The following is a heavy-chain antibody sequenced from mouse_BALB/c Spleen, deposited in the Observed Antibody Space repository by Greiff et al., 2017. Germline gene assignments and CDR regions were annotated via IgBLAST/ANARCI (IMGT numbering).Heavy chain of an antibody. Sequence: VKLVESGPGLVQPSQSLSITCTVSGFSLTSYGVHWVRQSPGKGLEWLGVIWSGGSTDYNAAFISRLSISKDNSKSQVFFKMNSLQANDTAIYYCARLYRYGREYFDVWGAGTTVTVSS. J-gene: IGHJ1*01. V-gene: IGHV2-2*02. CDR3: ARLYRYGREYFDV. D-gene: IGHD2-14*01. CDR2: IWSGGST. CDR1: GFSLTSYG.